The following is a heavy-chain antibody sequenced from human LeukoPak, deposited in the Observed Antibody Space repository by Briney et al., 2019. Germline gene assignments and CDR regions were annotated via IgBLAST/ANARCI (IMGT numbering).Heavy chain of an antibody. CDR2: ISSSSSYI. Sequence: GGSLRLSCAASGFTFSSYSMNWVRQAPGKGLEWVSSISSSSSYIYYADSVKGRFTISGDNAKNSLYLQMNSLRAEDTAVYYCARSEDRDYDFWSGYYKGVFDIWGQGTMVTVSS. V-gene: IGHV3-21*04. J-gene: IGHJ3*02. D-gene: IGHD3-3*01. CDR3: ARSEDRDYDFWSGYYKGVFDI. CDR1: GFTFSSYS.